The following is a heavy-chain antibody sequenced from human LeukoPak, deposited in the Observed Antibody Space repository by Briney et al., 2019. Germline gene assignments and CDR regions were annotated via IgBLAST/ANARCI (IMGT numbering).Heavy chain of an antibody. D-gene: IGHD2-15*01. J-gene: IGHJ5*02. CDR3: ARDLGYCSGGSCQNWFNP. CDR2: ISSSGSTI. Sequence: KPGGSLRPSCAASGFTFSDYYMSWIRQAPGKGLEWVSYISSSGSTIYYADSVKGRFTISRDNAKNSLYLQMNSLRAEDTAVYYCARDLGYCSGGSCQNWFNPWGQGTLVTVSS. V-gene: IGHV3-11*04. CDR1: GFTFSDYY.